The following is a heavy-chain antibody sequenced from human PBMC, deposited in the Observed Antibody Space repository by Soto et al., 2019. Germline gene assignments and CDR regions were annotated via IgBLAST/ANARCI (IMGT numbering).Heavy chain of an antibody. J-gene: IGHJ4*02. Sequence: TPETLSLTCTVSGGSISSYYWSWIRQPPGKGLEWIGYIYYSGSTNYNPSLKSRVTISVDTSKNQFSLKLSSVTAADTAVYYCARGYGLVGATHTFDYWGQGTLVTVSS. D-gene: IGHD1-26*01. CDR3: ARGYGLVGATHTFDY. CDR1: GGSISSYY. CDR2: IYYSGST. V-gene: IGHV4-59*01.